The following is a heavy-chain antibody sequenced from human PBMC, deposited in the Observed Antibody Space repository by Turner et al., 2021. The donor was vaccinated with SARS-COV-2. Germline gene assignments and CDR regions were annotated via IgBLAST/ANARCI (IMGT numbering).Heavy chain of an antibody. CDR3: AKDLAAYYDSSGYSYYYGVDV. Sequence: EVQLLESGGGLIQPGGSLRLSCAASGFTFSSYAMSWVRQAQGKGLEWVSSISGNGDSTYYADSVKGRFTISRDNSKNTLYLQMHSLRAEDTAVYYCAKDLAAYYDSSGYSYYYGVDVWGQGTTVTVSS. D-gene: IGHD3-22*01. CDR2: ISGNGDST. J-gene: IGHJ6*02. CDR1: GFTFSSYA. V-gene: IGHV3-23*01.